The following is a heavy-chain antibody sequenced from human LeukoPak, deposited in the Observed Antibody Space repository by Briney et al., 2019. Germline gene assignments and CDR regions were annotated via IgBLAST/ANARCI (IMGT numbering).Heavy chain of an antibody. D-gene: IGHD3-22*01. CDR2: ISGSGGST. V-gene: IGHV3-23*01. Sequence: GSLRLSCAASGFTFSSYAMSWVRQAPGKGLEWVSAISGSGGSTYYADSVKGRFTISRDNSKNTLYLQMNSLRAEDTAVYYCAKSAYYDASGYYREYYFDYWGQGTLVTVSS. J-gene: IGHJ4*02. CDR1: GFTFSSYA. CDR3: AKSAYYDASGYYREYYFDY.